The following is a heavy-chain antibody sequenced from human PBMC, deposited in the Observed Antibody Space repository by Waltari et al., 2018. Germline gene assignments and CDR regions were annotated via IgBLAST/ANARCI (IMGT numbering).Heavy chain of an antibody. Sequence: EVQLLESGGGLVQLGGSLRLSSAHSGFPFSSYGLSWVRLAPGKALQWVSAITGGGGSTYSADSVKGRFSIFRDNSKNTVYLQMRSLRAEDTAIYYCAKSSGRLTYYFDSWGRGTLVTVSS. CDR3: AKSSGRLTYYFDS. D-gene: IGHD6-19*01. J-gene: IGHJ4*02. CDR2: ITGGGGST. V-gene: IGHV3-23*01. CDR1: GFPFSSYG.